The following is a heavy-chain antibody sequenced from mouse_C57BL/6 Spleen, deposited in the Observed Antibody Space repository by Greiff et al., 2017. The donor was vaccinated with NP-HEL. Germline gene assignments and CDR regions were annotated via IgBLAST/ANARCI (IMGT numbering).Heavy chain of an antibody. V-gene: IGHV1-7*01. J-gene: IGHJ4*01. Sequence: VQLQQSGAELAKPGASVKLSCKASGYTFTSYWMHWVKQRPGQGLEWIGYINPSSGYTKYNQKFKDKATLTADKSSRTAYMQLSSLTYEDSAVYYCARDYYGNYYAMDYWGQGTSVTVSS. CDR2: INPSSGYT. CDR3: ARDYYGNYYAMDY. CDR1: GYTFTSYW. D-gene: IGHD2-1*01.